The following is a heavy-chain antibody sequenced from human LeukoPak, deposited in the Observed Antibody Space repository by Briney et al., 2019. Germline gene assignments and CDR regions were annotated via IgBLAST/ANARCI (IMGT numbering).Heavy chain of an antibody. V-gene: IGHV4-34*01. CDR1: GGPFSGYY. D-gene: IGHD3-10*01. CDR3: ARLTKNDSGTYRFGKKKRGYMDV. Sequence: SETLSLTCAVYGGPFSGYYWSWIRQPPGKGLEWIGEINHSGSAYYNPSLKSRVTISVRTSKNQFSLKLSSVTAADTAVYYCARLTKNDSGTYRFGKKKRGYMDVWGKGTTVTISS. CDR2: INHSGSA. J-gene: IGHJ6*03.